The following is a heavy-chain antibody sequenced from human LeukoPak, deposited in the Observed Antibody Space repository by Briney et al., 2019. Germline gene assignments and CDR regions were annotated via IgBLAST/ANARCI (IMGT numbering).Heavy chain of an antibody. J-gene: IGHJ4*02. V-gene: IGHV5-51*01. Sequence: PGESLKISCKGSGYSFTTYWIGWVRQMPGKGLEWMGMIYPGDPDIRYSPSFQGQVTISADKSINTAYLQWSSLKASDTAMYYCARRELERRYFDFWGQGTLVTVSS. CDR3: ARRELERRYFDF. CDR2: IYPGDPDI. D-gene: IGHD1-1*01. CDR1: GYSFTTYW.